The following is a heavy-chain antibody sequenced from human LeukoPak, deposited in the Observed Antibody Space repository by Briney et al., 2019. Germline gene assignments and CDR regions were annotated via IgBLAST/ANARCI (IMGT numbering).Heavy chain of an antibody. CDR1: GYTFTSYG. V-gene: IGHV1-18*01. D-gene: IGHD3-9*01. CDR2: ISAYNGNT. Sequence: ASVKVSCKASGYTFTSYGISWVRQAPGQGLEWMGWISAYNGNTNYAQKLQGRVTMTTDTSTSTAYMELRSLRSDDTAVYYCARKGYYDILTGYHYGMDVWGQGTTVTVSS. J-gene: IGHJ6*02. CDR3: ARKGYYDILTGYHYGMDV.